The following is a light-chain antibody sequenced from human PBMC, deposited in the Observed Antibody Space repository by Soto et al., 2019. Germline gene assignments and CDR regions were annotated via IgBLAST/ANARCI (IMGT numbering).Light chain of an antibody. CDR2: GAS. V-gene: IGKV3-20*01. CDR1: QSVDSSY. CDR3: QQYGSSPYT. Sequence: EIVLTQSPGTLSLSPGGGATLSCRASQSVDSSYLAWYQQKPGQAPRLLIYGASSRATGIPDRFTGSGSGTDFTLTIGRLEPEDFVVYYCQQYGSSPYTFGQGTKLEIK. J-gene: IGKJ2*01.